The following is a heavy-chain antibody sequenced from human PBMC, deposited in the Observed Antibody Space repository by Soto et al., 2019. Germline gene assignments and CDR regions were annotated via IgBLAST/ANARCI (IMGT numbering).Heavy chain of an antibody. J-gene: IGHJ5*02. CDR2: IYYSGST. D-gene: IGHD6-13*01. Sequence: QVQLQESGPGLVKPSETLSLTCTVSGGSISSYYWSWIRQPPGKGLEWIGYIYYSGSTNYNPSLKSRVTNSVDTSKNQFFLKLSSVTAADTAVYYCARTPESIAAAGNDWFDPWGQGTLVTVSS. CDR3: ARTPESIAAAGNDWFDP. CDR1: GGSISSYY. V-gene: IGHV4-59*01.